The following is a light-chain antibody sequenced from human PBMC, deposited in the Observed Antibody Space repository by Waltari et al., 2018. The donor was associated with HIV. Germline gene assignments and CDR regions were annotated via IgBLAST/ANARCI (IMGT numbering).Light chain of an antibody. Sequence: SVLTQPPSASGTPGQRVTISCSGSSSNIGRNYVYCFQHRTATAPKLRNYRNNQRPSGVPARVSGSKSGTSASLAISGLRSEDEADYYCAAWDNSLSAPVFGGGTKLTVL. CDR3: AAWDNSLSAPV. CDR1: SSNIGRNY. J-gene: IGLJ3*02. CDR2: RNN. V-gene: IGLV1-47*01.